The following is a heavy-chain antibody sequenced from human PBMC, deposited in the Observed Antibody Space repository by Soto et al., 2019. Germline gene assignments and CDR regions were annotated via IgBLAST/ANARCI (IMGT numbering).Heavy chain of an antibody. CDR1: GFTFSSYW. CDR2: INSDGSST. V-gene: IGHV3-74*01. D-gene: IGHD1-26*01. J-gene: IGHJ2*01. Sequence: EVQLVESGGGLVQPGGSLRLSCAASGFTFSSYWMHWVRQAPGKGLVWVSRINSDGSSTSYADSVKGRFTISRDNAKNALYLLMSSLRAEDTAVYGCGRGGSLNWYFELWGRGTLGTVSS. CDR3: GRGGSLNWYFEL.